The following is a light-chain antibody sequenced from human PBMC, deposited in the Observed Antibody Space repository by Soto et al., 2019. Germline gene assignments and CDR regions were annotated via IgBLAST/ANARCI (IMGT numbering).Light chain of an antibody. CDR2: DVS. Sequence: QSALTQPRSVSGSPGQSVTISCTGTSSDVGGYNYVSCYQQHPGKAPKFMIYDVSKRPSGVPDRFSGSKSGNMASLTISGLQAEDEADYYCCSYAGSNTFAFGTGTKVTVL. CDR1: SSDVGGYNY. CDR3: CSYAGSNTFA. J-gene: IGLJ1*01. V-gene: IGLV2-11*01.